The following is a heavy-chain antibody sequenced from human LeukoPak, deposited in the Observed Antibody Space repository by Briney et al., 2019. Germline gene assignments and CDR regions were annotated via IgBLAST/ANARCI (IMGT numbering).Heavy chain of an antibody. CDR3: ARDPSPRTSYYYYYMDV. CDR2: ISMSNYYI. D-gene: IGHD2-2*01. CDR1: GFTFSSYW. Sequence: GGSLRLSCAASGFTFSSYWMNWVRQAPGKGLEWVSSISMSNYYIYYADSVKGRFTISRDNAKNLLYLQMNSLRAEDTAVYYCARDPSPRTSYYYYYMDVWGKGTTVTVSS. V-gene: IGHV3-21*06. J-gene: IGHJ6*03.